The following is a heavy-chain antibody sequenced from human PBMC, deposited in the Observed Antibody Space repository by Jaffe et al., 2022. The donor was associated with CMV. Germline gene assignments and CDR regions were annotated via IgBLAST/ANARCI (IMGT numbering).Heavy chain of an antibody. J-gene: IGHJ3*02. CDR1: GGSFSGYY. CDR3: ARLRIVVVITGHDAFDI. V-gene: IGHV4-34*01. Sequence: QVQLQQWGAGLLKPSETLSLTCAVYGGSFSGYYWSWIRQPPGKGLEWIGEINHSGSTNYNPSLKSRVTISVDTSKNQFSLKLSSVTAADTAVYYCARLRIVVVITGHDAFDIWGQGTMVTVSS. D-gene: IGHD3-22*01. CDR2: INHSGST.